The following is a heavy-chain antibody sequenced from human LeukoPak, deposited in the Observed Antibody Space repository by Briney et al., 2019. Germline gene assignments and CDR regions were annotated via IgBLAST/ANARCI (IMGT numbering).Heavy chain of an antibody. CDR1: GYTFTGYY. V-gene: IGHV1-2*02. D-gene: IGHD4-11*01. Sequence: AASVKVSCKASGYTFTGYYMHWVRQAPGQGLEWMGWINPNSGGTNYAQKFQGRVTMTRDTPISTAYMELSRLRSDDTAVYYCARVRSTYDYSNFAGPREDYFDYWGQEPWSPSPQ. CDR3: ARVRSTYDYSNFAGPREDYFDY. CDR2: INPNSGGT. J-gene: IGHJ4*01.